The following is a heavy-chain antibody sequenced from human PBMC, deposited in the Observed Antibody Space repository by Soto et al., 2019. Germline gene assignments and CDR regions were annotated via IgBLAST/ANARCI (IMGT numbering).Heavy chain of an antibody. CDR3: AKGTHCGGDCYSHFDY. CDR1: GFTFSSYT. Sequence: EVQLLESGGGLVQPGGSLRLSCAASGFTFSSYTMSWVRQAQGKGLEWVSAITGSGGSTSYADSVKGRFTFSRDNSRNTLYLQMNSLRAEDTAVYYCAKGTHCGGDCYSHFDYWGQGTLVTVSS. CDR2: ITGSGGST. V-gene: IGHV3-23*01. D-gene: IGHD2-21*02. J-gene: IGHJ4*02.